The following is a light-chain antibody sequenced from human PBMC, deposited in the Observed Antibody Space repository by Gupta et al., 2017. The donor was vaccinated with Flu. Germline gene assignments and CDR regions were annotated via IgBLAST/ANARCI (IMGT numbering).Light chain of an antibody. CDR2: QYN. V-gene: IGLV6-57*01. CDR3: QSYDSSSHVV. CDR1: SGSVGSNY. J-gene: IGLJ2*01. Sequence: NFMLTQPHSVSESPGKTVTISCTRSSGSVGSNYVQWYQQRPGIFSTTLIYQYNQRPFGVPDRFSGSIDSSSNSASLTISGLKTEDEADYYCQSYDSSSHVVFGGGTKLTVL.